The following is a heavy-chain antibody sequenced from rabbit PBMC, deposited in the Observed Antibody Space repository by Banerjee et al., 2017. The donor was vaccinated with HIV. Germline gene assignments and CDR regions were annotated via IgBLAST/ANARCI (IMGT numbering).Heavy chain of an antibody. Sequence: QSLEESGGGLVQPGASLTLTCTASGFSFSSTYYMCWVRQAPGKGLEWIGCIDAGSGSAYYASWVKSRFTISRTSSTTVTLQMTSLTAADTATYFCARWSGYGDYAYAAIDLWGPGTLVTVS. CDR3: ARWSGYGDYAYAAIDL. D-gene: IGHD6-1*01. V-gene: IGHV1S40*01. J-gene: IGHJ4*01. CDR1: GFSFSSTYY. CDR2: IDAGSGSA.